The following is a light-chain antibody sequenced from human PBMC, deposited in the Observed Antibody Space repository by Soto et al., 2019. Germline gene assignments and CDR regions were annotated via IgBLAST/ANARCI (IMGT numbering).Light chain of an antibody. V-gene: IGLV2-14*01. CDR3: SSFTSSATLI. CDR1: SSDVAAYNY. J-gene: IGLJ7*01. Sequence: QSVLTQPASVSGSLGQSITISCTGTSSDVAAYNYVSWYQQHPGKAPKLMIFEVSYRPSWVSDRFSASKSGNTASLTISGLQAEDEADYYCSSFTSSATLIFGGGTQLTVL. CDR2: EVS.